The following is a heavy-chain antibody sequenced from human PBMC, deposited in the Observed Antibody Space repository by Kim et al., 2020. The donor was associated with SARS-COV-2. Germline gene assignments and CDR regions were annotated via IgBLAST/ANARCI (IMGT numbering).Heavy chain of an antibody. J-gene: IGHJ5*02. CDR1: GFTFSSYA. V-gene: IGHV3-30-3*01. D-gene: IGHD3-10*01. CDR2: ISYDGSNK. CDR3: ARDGSGRYVSGFDP. Sequence: GGSLRLSCAASGFTFSSYAMHWVRQAPGKGLEWVAVISYDGSNKYYADSVKGRFTISRDNSKNTLYLQMNSLRAEDTAVYYCARDGSGRYVSGFDPWGQG.